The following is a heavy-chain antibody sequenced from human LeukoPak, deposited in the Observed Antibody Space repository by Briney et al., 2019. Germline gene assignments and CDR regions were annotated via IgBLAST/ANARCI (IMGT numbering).Heavy chain of an antibody. CDR3: AKTKLAAAGPYDAFDI. CDR1: GFTFSDYY. CDR2: ISGSGGST. Sequence: GGSLRLSCAASGFTFSDYYMSWIRQAPGKGLEWVSAISGSGGSTYYADSAKGRFTISRDNSKNTLYLQMNSLRAEDTAAYYCAKTKLAAAGPYDAFDIWGQGTMVTVSS. J-gene: IGHJ3*02. V-gene: IGHV3-23*01. D-gene: IGHD6-13*01.